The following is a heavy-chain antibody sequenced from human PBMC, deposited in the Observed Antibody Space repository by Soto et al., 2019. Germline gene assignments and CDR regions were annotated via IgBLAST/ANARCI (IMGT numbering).Heavy chain of an antibody. D-gene: IGHD2-8*01. CDR1: AFSLSTNGVG. CDR3: VHTVMVHTITGGHYFDY. J-gene: IGHJ4*02. V-gene: IGHV2-5*01. CDR2: IYWNEDK. Sequence: QITLEESGPTLVKPTQTLTLTCTFSAFSLSTNGVGVGWIRQPPGKPLAWLAVIYWNEDKRYSRSLKSRLSITKDTSKNQVVLTMTTMDPVDTATYYCVHTVMVHTITGGHYFDYWGPGNPGHRLL.